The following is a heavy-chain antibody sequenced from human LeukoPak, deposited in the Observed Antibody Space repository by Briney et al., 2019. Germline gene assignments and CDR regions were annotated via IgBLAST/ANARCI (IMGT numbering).Heavy chain of an antibody. Sequence: GGSLRLSCAASGFTFSNAWMSWVRQAPGKGLEWVGRIKSKTDGGTTDYAAPVKGRFTISRDDSKNTLYLQMNSLKTEDTAVYYGTTHWRIPDYYYYYMDVWGKGTTVTVSS. V-gene: IGHV3-15*01. CDR1: GFTFSNAW. CDR3: TTHWRIPDYYYYYMDV. J-gene: IGHJ6*03. D-gene: IGHD2-15*01. CDR2: IKSKTDGGTT.